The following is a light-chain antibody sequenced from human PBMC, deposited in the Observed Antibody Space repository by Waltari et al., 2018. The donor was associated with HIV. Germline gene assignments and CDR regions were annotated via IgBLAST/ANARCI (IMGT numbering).Light chain of an antibody. CDR3: QTYDSSLSGPV. J-gene: IGLJ2*01. Sequence: QSVLTQPPSVSGAPGQRVTISCPGSSSNIGAGYAIHRYQQLPGTAPKLLIYASYNRPSGVPDRFSGSKSGTSASLAITGLQAEDEADYYCQTYDSSLSGPVFGGGTKLTVL. CDR1: SSNIGAGYA. CDR2: ASY. V-gene: IGLV1-40*01.